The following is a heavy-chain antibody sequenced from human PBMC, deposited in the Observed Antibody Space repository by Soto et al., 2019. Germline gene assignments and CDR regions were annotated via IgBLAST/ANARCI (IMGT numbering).Heavy chain of an antibody. V-gene: IGHV1-3*01. Sequence: GASAEVCCKASGYTFTSYAMRWVRQAPGQRLEWMGWINAGNGNTKYSQKFQGRVTITRDTSASTAYMELSSLRSEDTAVYYCARGPNPYYFDYWGQGTLVTVSS. CDR2: INAGNGNT. CDR1: GYTFTSYA. CDR3: ARGPNPYYFDY. J-gene: IGHJ4*02.